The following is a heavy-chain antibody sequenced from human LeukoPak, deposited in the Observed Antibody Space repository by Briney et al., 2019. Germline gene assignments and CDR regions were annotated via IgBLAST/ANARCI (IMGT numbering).Heavy chain of an antibody. J-gene: IGHJ4*02. CDR1: GYTFTSYA. V-gene: IGHV1-69*04. CDR3: ARHGGNQNFDY. CDR2: IIPILGIA. D-gene: IGHD4-23*01. Sequence: SVKVSCKASGYTFTSYAISWVRQAPGQGLEWMGRIIPILGIANYAQKFQGRVTITADKSTSTAYMELSSLRSEDTAVYYCARHGGNQNFDYWGQGTLVTVSS.